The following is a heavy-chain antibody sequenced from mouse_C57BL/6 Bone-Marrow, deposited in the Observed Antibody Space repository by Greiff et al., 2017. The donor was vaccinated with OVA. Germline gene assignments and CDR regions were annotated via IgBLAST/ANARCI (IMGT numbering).Heavy chain of an antibody. CDR1: GYTFTSYG. CDR3: ARGGLRRHYAMDY. CDR2: IYPRSGNT. J-gene: IGHJ4*01. V-gene: IGHV1-81*01. Sequence: VQLQESGAELARPGASVKLSCKASGYTFTSYGISWVKQRTGQGLEWIGEIYPRSGNTYYNEKFKGKATLTADKSSSTAYMELRSLTSEDSAVYFCARGGLRRHYAMDYWGQGTSVTVSS. D-gene: IGHD2-4*01.